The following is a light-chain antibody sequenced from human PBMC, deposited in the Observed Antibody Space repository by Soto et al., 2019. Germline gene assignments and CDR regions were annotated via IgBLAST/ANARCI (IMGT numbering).Light chain of an antibody. Sequence: DIQMTQSPSSLSASVGDRVTITCRASQSISSYLNWYQQKPGKAPKLLIYAASSLQSGVPSRFSGSGSGTDFTLTISSLQPEDFATYYCQQSYITLYTFGHGTKLEIK. J-gene: IGKJ2*01. CDR1: QSISSY. CDR2: AAS. V-gene: IGKV1-39*01. CDR3: QQSYITLYT.